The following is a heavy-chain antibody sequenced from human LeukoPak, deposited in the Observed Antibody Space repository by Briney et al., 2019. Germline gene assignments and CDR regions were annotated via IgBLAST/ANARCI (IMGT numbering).Heavy chain of an antibody. CDR1: GFTFSSYG. CDR3: AKDLDDSSPLPGY. Sequence: GGSLRLSCAASGFTFSSYGMSWVRQAPGKGLEWVSAISGSGGSTYYAGSVKGRFTISRDNSKNTLYLQMNSLGAEDTAVYYCAKDLDDSSPLPGYWGQGTLVTVSS. J-gene: IGHJ4*02. D-gene: IGHD3-22*01. CDR2: ISGSGGST. V-gene: IGHV3-23*01.